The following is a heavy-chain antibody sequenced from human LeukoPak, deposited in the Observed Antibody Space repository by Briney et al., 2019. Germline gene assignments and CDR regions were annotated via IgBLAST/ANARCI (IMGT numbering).Heavy chain of an antibody. CDR2: IYYSGST. J-gene: IGHJ4*02. D-gene: IGHD3-22*01. CDR3: ARAIADY. CDR1: GFTFSSYS. Sequence: PGGSLRLSCAASGFTFSSYSMNWVRQAPGKGLEWIGYIYYSGSTNYNPSLKSRVTISVDTSKNQFSLKLSSVTAADTAVYYCARAIADYWGQGTLVTVSS. V-gene: IGHV4-59*12.